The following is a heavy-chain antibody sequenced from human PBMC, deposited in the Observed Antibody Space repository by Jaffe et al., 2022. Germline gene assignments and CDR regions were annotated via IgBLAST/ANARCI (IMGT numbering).Heavy chain of an antibody. J-gene: IGHJ4*02. Sequence: QVQLQESGPGLVKPSETLSLTCTVSGDSISTSRYYWGWIRQPPGKGLEWIGSIYYSVSTYYNASLKSRLIISVDTSKNQFSLKMTSVTAADTAVYYCAIHPYCSRTSCFSEWGQGTLVTVSS. CDR3: AIHPYCSRTSCFSE. V-gene: IGHV4-39*01. CDR2: IYYSVST. D-gene: IGHD2-2*01. CDR1: GDSISTSRYY.